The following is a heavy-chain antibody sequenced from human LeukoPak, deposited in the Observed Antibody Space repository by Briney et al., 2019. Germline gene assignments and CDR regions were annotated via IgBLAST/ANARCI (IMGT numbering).Heavy chain of an antibody. V-gene: IGHV3-48*03. Sequence: GGSLRLSCAASGFTFSSYEMNWVRQAPGKGLEWVSYISSTGSTIYYADSVKGRFTISRDNAKNSLYLQMNSLRAEDTAVYYCASDYYDRSQYWGQGALVTVSS. J-gene: IGHJ4*02. D-gene: IGHD3-22*01. CDR3: ASDYYDRSQY. CDR2: ISSTGSTI. CDR1: GFTFSSYE.